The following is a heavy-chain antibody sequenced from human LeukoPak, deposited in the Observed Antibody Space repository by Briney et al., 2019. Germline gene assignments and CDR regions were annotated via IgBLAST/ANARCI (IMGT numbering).Heavy chain of an antibody. Sequence: GGPLRLSCAASGFTFSSYEMNWVRQAPGKGLECVSYISSSGGTISYADSVKGRFIISRDNAKNALYLQMNSLRAEDTANYYCARGGNWFDPWGQGTLVTVSS. D-gene: IGHD3-16*01. V-gene: IGHV3-48*03. J-gene: IGHJ5*02. CDR2: ISSSGGTI. CDR1: GFTFSSYE. CDR3: ARGGNWFDP.